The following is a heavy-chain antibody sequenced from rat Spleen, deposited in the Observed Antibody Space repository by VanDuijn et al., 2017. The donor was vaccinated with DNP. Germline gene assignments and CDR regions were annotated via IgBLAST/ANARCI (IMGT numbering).Heavy chain of an antibody. J-gene: IGHJ3*01. D-gene: IGHD1-11*01. V-gene: IGHV5-7*01. CDR3: ARHFYGSYSARFAY. Sequence: EVQLVESGGGLVQPGRSLKLSCAASRFTFSDYNMAWVRQAPTKGLEWVASITYDGRSAYYKDSVKGRFTISRDNAKSTLFLQMDSLRSEDTATYYCARHFYGSYSARFAYWGQGTLVTVSS. CDR2: ITYDGRSA. CDR1: RFTFSDYN.